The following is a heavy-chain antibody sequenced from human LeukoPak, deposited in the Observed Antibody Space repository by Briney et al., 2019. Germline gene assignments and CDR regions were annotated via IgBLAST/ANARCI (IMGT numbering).Heavy chain of an antibody. V-gene: IGHV3-66*01. CDR1: GFTVSSNY. CDR2: IYSGGST. D-gene: IGHD1-26*01. Sequence: PGGSLRLSCAASGFTVSSNYMSWVRPAPGKGLEWVSVIYSGGSTYYADSVKGRLTISRDNSKNTVYLQMNSLRAEDTAVYYCARSSAPLQVGDFDYWGQGTLVTVSS. J-gene: IGHJ4*02. CDR3: ARSSAPLQVGDFDY.